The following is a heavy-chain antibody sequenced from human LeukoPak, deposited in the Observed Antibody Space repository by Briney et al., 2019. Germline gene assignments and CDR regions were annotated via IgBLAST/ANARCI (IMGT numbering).Heavy chain of an antibody. CDR2: INNHSGNT. CDR1: GYTYTRYD. V-gene: IGHV7-4-1*02. Sequence: ASVNVLCKASGYTYTRYDMNGVRQAPGQALVGMGGINNHSGNTTYAQGFTGRFVFSLDTSVSTAYLQISSLKAEDTAVYYCARERVTMVRGVIIRVNRGAFDIWGQGTMVTVSS. D-gene: IGHD3-10*01. J-gene: IGHJ3*02. CDR3: ARERVTMVRGVIIRVNRGAFDI.